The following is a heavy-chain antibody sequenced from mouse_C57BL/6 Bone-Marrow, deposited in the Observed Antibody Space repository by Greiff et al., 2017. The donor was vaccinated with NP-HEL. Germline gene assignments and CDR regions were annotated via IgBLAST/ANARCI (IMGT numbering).Heavy chain of an antibody. V-gene: IGHV1-50*01. CDR2: IDPSDSYT. CDR3: ARWGPYYYAMDY. J-gene: IGHJ4*01. CDR1: GYTFTSYW. Sequence: QVQLQQPGAELVKPGASVKLSCKASGYTFTSYWMQWVKQRPGQGLEWIGEIDPSDSYTNYNQKFKGKATLTVDTSSSTAYMQLSSLTSEDSAVYYCARWGPYYYAMDYWGQGTSVTVSS.